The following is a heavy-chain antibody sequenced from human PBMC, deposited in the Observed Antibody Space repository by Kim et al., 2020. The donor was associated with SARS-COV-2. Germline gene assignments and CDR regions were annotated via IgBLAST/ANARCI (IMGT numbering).Heavy chain of an antibody. D-gene: IGHD6-6*01. CDR3: ARGHRIAARPYYYYGMDV. Sequence: KSRVTISVDTSKNQFSLKLSSVTAADTAVYYCARGHRIAARPYYYYGMDVWGQGTTVTVSS. J-gene: IGHJ6*02. V-gene: IGHV4-34*01.